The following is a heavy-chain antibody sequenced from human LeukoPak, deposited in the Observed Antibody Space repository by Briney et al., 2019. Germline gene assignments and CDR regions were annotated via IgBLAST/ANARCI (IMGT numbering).Heavy chain of an antibody. Sequence: GGSLRLSCAASGFTFSGYAMSWVHQAPGKGLEWVSAISGSGGSTYYADSVKGRFTISRDNSKNTLYLQMNSLRAEDTAVYYCAKKSEYSSSPPDYWGQGTLVTVSS. CDR3: AKKSEYSSSPPDY. CDR1: GFTFSGYA. J-gene: IGHJ4*02. D-gene: IGHD6-13*01. CDR2: ISGSGGST. V-gene: IGHV3-23*01.